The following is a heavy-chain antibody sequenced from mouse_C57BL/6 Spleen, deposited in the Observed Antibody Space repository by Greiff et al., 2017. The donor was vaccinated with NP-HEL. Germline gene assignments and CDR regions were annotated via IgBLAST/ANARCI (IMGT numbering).Heavy chain of an antibody. CDR2: ISYSGST. Sequence: EVQLQQSGPGMVKPSQSLSLTCTVTGYSITSGYDWHWIRHFPGNKLEWMGYISYSGSTNYNPSLKSRISITHDTSKNHFFLKLNSVTTEDTATYYCEGDEDGYYSFAYWGQGTLVTVSA. CDR3: EGDEDGYYSFAY. J-gene: IGHJ3*01. D-gene: IGHD2-3*01. V-gene: IGHV3-1*01. CDR1: GYSITSGYD.